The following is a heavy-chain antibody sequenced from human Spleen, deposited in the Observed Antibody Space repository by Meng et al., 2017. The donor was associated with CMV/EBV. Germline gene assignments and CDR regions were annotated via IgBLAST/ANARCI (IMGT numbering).Heavy chain of an antibody. D-gene: IGHD2-21*02. CDR1: GYSFTGHY. Sequence: SCQASGYSFTGHYIHWVRQAPGQGLEWMGWINPKTGTTNFAQKINGRVTLTRDTSINTAFMDLKWLTSDDSAMYYCARSGGTSGGDFWGQGTLVTVSS. J-gene: IGHJ4*02. CDR3: ARSGGTSGGDF. CDR2: INPKTGTT. V-gene: IGHV1-2*02.